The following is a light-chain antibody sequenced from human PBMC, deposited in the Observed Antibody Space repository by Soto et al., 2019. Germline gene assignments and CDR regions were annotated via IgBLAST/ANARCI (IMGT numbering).Light chain of an antibody. CDR2: GTS. CDR1: QSVSSSY. V-gene: IGKV3-20*01. CDR3: QEDASCPPS. J-gene: IGKJ4*01. Sequence: EIVLTQSPGTLSLSPGERATLSCRASQSVSSSYLARYQQKPGQAPRLLISGTSSPAAGNPDRFRGGWSGTGFTPSISRPVPEDFRVDFCQEDASCPPSFGGRTKVEIK.